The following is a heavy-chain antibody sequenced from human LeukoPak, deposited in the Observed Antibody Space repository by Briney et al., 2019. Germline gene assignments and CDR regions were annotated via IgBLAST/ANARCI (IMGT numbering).Heavy chain of an antibody. D-gene: IGHD3-9*01. CDR1: GYTFTSYG. V-gene: IGHV1-18*01. J-gene: IGHJ4*02. CDR3: ARWHRNYDILTGYYRRKAFDY. Sequence: ASVKVSCKASGYTFTSYGISWVRQAPGQGLEWMGWISAYNGNTNYAQKLQGRVTMTTDTSTSTAYMELRSLRSDDTAVYYCARWHRNYDILTGYYRRKAFDYWGQGTLVTVSS. CDR2: ISAYNGNT.